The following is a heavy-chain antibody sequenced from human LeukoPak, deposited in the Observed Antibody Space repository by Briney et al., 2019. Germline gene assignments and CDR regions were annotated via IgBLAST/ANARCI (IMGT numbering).Heavy chain of an antibody. V-gene: IGHV4-34*01. D-gene: IGHD3-3*01. CDR2: INHSGGT. J-gene: IGHJ4*02. Sequence: PSETLSLTCAVYGGSFSGYYWSWIRQPPGKGLEWIGEINHSGGTNYNPSLKSRVTISVDTSKNQFSLKLSSVTAADTAVYYCARNVRDYDFWSGFEYYFDYWGQGTLVTVSS. CDR1: GGSFSGYY. CDR3: ARNVRDYDFWSGFEYYFDY.